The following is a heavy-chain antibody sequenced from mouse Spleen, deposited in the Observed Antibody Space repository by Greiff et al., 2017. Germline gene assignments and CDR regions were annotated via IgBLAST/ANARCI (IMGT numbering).Heavy chain of an antibody. CDR3: ARNSIYYYGSSYDY. CDR2: IWSGGST. Sequence: VKLVESGPGLVQPSQSLSITCTVSGFSLTSYGVHWVRQSPGKGLEWLGVIWSGGSTDYNAAFISRLSISKDNSKSQVFFKMNSLQADDTAIYYCARNSIYYYGSSYDYWGQGTTLTVSS. V-gene: IGHV2-2*01. J-gene: IGHJ2*01. D-gene: IGHD1-1*01. CDR1: GFSLTSYG.